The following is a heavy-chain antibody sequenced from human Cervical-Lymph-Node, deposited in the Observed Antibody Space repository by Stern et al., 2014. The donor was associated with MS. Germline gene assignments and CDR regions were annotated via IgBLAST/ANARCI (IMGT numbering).Heavy chain of an antibody. CDR3: ARGRGGNYRYYFDY. CDR1: GFTFSSYS. Sequence: EVQLVESGGGLVKPGGSLRLSCAASGFTFSSYSMNWVRQAPGKGLACVASISSVGSYIYYADSLKGRFTISRDNAKNSLYLQMNSLRAEDTAVYYCARGRGGNYRYYFDYWGQGTLVTVSS. CDR2: ISSVGSYI. D-gene: IGHD4-23*01. V-gene: IGHV3-21*01. J-gene: IGHJ4*02.